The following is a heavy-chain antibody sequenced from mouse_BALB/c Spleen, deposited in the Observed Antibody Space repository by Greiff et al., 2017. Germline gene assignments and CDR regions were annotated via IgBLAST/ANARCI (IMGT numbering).Heavy chain of an antibody. Sequence: EVKVVESGGGLVKPGGSLKLSCAASGFAFSSYDMSWVRQTPEKRLEWVAYISSGGGSTYYPDTVKGRFTISRDNAKNTLYLQMSSLKSEDTAMYYCANQLAWCAYWGQGTLVTVSA. CDR1: GFAFSSYD. CDR2: ISSGGGST. J-gene: IGHJ3*01. V-gene: IGHV5-12-1*01. D-gene: IGHD4-1*02. CDR3: ANQLAWCAY.